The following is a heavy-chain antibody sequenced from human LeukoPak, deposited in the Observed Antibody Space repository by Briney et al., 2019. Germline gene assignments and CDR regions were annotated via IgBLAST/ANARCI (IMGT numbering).Heavy chain of an antibody. CDR3: ARGLVVGARVDYYYGMDV. CDR2: IKRKTDGGTT. CDR1: GFTFSNAW. D-gene: IGHD1-26*01. J-gene: IGHJ6*02. V-gene: IGHV3-15*01. Sequence: PGGSPRLSCAASGFTFSNAWMSWVRQAPGKGLEWVGRIKRKTDGGTTDYAAPVKGRLTISRDDSKNTLYLQMNSLRAEDTAVYYCARGLVVGARVDYYYGMDVWGQGTTVTVSS.